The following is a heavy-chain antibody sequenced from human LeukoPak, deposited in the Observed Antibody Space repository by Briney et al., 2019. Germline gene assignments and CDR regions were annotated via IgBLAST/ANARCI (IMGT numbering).Heavy chain of an antibody. CDR3: ARVTVVTATTFDP. D-gene: IGHD2-21*02. J-gene: IGHJ5*02. CDR2: ISSSGSTI. CDR1: GFTFSSYS. V-gene: IGHV3-21*04. Sequence: EAGGSLRLSCAASGFTFSSYSMNWVRKAPGKGLEWVSSISSSGSTIYYADSVKGRFTISRDNAKNSLYLQMNSLRAEDTAVYYCARVTVVTATTFDPWGQGTLVTVSS.